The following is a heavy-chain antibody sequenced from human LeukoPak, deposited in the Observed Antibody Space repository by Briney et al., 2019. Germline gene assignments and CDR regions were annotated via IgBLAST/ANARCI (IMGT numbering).Heavy chain of an antibody. CDR2: IKNKIASGTT. J-gene: IGHJ4*02. V-gene: IGHV3-15*01. CDR1: GFTFSNAW. CDR3: TTDASPYCSNGKCYSGGNFDY. D-gene: IGHD2-8*01. Sequence: PGGSLRLSCAASGFTFSNAWMNWVRQAPGKGLEWVGRIKNKIASGTTDYAAPVKGRFTISKDDSQNTLYLQMNGLQTEDTAVYYCTTDASPYCSNGKCYSGGNFDYWGQGTLVTVSS.